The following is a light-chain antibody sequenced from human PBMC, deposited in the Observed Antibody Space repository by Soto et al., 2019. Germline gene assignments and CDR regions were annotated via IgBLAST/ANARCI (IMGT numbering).Light chain of an antibody. J-gene: IGKJ5*01. CDR3: QQSYSTPPIT. Sequence: DIQMTQSPSSLSASVGDRVTITGRASQSISNYLNWYQQKPGKAPKLLIYAASSLQSGVPSRFSGSGSGTDFTLTISSLQPEDFATYYCQQSYSTPPITFGQGTRLEI. CDR2: AAS. V-gene: IGKV1-39*01. CDR1: QSISNY.